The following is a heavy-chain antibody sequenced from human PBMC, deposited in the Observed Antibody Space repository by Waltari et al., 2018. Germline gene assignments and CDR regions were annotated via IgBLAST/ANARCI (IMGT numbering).Heavy chain of an antibody. CDR2: IYTSGST. Sequence: QVQLQESGPGLVKPSETLSLTCTVSGGSISSYYWSWIRQPAGKGLEWIGHIYTSGSTKYNPSLKSRVTMAVDTSKNQFSLKLNSVTAADTAIYYCTRGRGGGGSSNNWFDPWGQGTLVIVSS. J-gene: IGHJ5*02. CDR1: GGSISSYY. D-gene: IGHD1-26*01. CDR3: TRGRGGGGSSNNWFDP. V-gene: IGHV4-4*07.